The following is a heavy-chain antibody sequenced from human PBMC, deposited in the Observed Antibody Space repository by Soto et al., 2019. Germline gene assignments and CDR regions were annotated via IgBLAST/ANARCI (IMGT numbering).Heavy chain of an antibody. J-gene: IGHJ4*02. CDR1: GFTFSTYW. Sequence: PGGSLRLSCAASGFTFSTYWMSWFRQAPGKGLEWVANIKQDGSDKHYVDSVKDRFTISRDNAKNSLFLQMNSLRAEDTAVYYCVRDTSPRRADYWGQGTLVTVSS. CDR2: IKQDGSDK. D-gene: IGHD2-2*01. CDR3: VRDTSPRRADY. V-gene: IGHV3-7*01.